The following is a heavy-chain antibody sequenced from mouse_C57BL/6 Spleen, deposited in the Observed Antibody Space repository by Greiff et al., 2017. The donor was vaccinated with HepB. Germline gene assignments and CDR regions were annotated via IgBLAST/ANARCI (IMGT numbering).Heavy chain of an antibody. CDR2: IYPGDGDT. CDR3: ANSNYVHFDV. J-gene: IGHJ1*03. Sequence: VQLQQSGPELVKPGASVKISCKASGYAFSSSWMNWVKQRPGKGLEWIGRIYPGDGDTNYNGKFKGKATLTADKSSSTAYMQLSSLTSEDSAVYFCANSNYVHFDVWGTGTTVTVSS. D-gene: IGHD2-5*01. CDR1: GYAFSSSW. V-gene: IGHV1-82*01.